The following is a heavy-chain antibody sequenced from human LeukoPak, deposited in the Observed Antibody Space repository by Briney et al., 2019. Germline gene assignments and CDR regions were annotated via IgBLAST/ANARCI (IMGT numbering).Heavy chain of an antibody. J-gene: IGHJ4*02. Sequence: SETLSLTCTVSGGSISSSSYYWGWIRQPPGKGLEWIGSIYYSGSTNYNPSLKSRVTISEDTSKNQFSLKLSSVTAADTAVYYCARGSDDYVWGSPFDYWGQGTLVTVSS. D-gene: IGHD3-16*01. CDR3: ARGSDDYVWGSPFDY. CDR2: IYYSGST. CDR1: GGSISSSSYY. V-gene: IGHV4-39*07.